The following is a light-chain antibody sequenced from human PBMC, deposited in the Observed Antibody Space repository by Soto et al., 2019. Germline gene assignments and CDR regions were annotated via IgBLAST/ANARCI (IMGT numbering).Light chain of an antibody. Sequence: DIQMTQSPSTLSGSVVDRVTITCRSSQTISSWLAWYQQKPGKAPKLLIYDASSLKSGVPSRFSGSGSGTEFTLTISSLQPDDFATYYCQQYNSYSRTFGPGTKVDIK. CDR1: QTISSW. CDR2: DAS. J-gene: IGKJ3*01. CDR3: QQYNSYSRT. V-gene: IGKV1-5*01.